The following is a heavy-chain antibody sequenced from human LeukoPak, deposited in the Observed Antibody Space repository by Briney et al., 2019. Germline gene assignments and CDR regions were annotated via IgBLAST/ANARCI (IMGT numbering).Heavy chain of an antibody. CDR2: ISYDGSNK. J-gene: IGHJ4*02. CDR1: GFAFSTYW. V-gene: IGHV3-30*03. D-gene: IGHD6-19*01. CDR3: AREISVAANFDY. Sequence: QSGGSLRLSCAASGFAFSTYWMNWVRQAPGKGPEWVAVISYDGSNKYYADSVKGRFTISRDNSKNTLYLQMNSLTAEDTAVYYCAREISVAANFDYWGQGTLVTVSS.